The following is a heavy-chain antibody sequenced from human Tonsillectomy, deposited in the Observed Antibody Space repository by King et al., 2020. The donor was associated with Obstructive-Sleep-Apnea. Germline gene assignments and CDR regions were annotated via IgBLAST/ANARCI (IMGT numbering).Heavy chain of an antibody. CDR3: ASPPLRDSSGYRFDY. CDR1: GGSISSSNW. Sequence: VQLQESGPGLVKPSGTLSLTCAVSGGSISSSNWWSWVRQPPGKGLEWIGEIDHSGSTKYNPSLKSRVTISVDKSKNQFSLKLSSVTAADTAVYYCASPPLRDSSGYRFDYWGQGTLVTVSS. J-gene: IGHJ4*02. CDR2: IDHSGST. D-gene: IGHD3-22*01. V-gene: IGHV4-4*02.